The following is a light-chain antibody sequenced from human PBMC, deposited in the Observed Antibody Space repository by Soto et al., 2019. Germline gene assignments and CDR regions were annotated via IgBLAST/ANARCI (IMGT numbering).Light chain of an antibody. CDR1: QSLTSL. CDR3: QQYSSYDT. CDR2: GAS. J-gene: IGKJ1*01. Sequence: DIQMTQSPSSLSASVGDRVTITCRASQSLTSLLAWYQQKPGKAPKLLIYGASILESGVPSRFSGSGSGTEFTLTISSLQPDDFATYYCQQYSSYDTFGQGTKVEIK. V-gene: IGKV1-5*03.